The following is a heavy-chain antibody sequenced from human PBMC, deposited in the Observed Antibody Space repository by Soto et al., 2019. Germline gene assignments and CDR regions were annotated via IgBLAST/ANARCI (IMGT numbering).Heavy chain of an antibody. V-gene: IGHV3-23*01. CDR2: ISGSGDLT. CDR1: GFTSSNYA. J-gene: IGHJ6*02. D-gene: IGHD3-9*01. CDR3: AKALRYFDWLFRPWISMDV. Sequence: LRLSCAASGFTSSNYAMSWVRQAPGKGLEWVSTISGSGDLTYYADSVKGRFTISRDNSRNTLYLQMNSLRAEDTAVYYCAKALRYFDWLFRPWISMDVWGQGTTVTVSS.